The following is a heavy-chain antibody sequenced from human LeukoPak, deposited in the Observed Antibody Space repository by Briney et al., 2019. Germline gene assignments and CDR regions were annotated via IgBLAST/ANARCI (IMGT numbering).Heavy chain of an antibody. D-gene: IGHD3-22*01. V-gene: IGHV5-51*01. CDR1: GYSFTSYW. CDR3: AIPHYYDSSGYYLASDY. Sequence: GESLKISCKGSGYSFTSYWIGWVRQMPGKGLEWMGIIYPGDSDTRYSPSFQGQVTISADKSISTAYLQWSSLKASDTAMYYCAIPHYYDSSGYYLASDYWGQGTLVTVSS. CDR2: IYPGDSDT. J-gene: IGHJ4*02.